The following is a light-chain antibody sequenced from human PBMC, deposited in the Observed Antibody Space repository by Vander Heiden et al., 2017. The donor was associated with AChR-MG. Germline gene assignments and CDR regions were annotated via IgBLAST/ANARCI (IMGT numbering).Light chain of an antibody. V-gene: IGKV1-9*01. CDR1: QGISSY. CDR3: QQLNSYPLT. J-gene: IGKJ4*01. Sequence: QLTQPPSFLSASVGDTVTITCRASQGISSYLAWYQQKPGRAPKLLIYATSTLQSGVPSRFSDSGSGTDFTLTISSLQPEDFATYYCQQLNSYPLTFGGGTKVEIK. CDR2: ATS.